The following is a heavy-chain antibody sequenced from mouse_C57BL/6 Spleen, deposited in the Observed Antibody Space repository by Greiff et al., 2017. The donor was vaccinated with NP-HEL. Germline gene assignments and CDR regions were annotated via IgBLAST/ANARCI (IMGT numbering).Heavy chain of an antibody. V-gene: IGHV14-4*01. CDR2: IDPENGDT. J-gene: IGHJ1*03. D-gene: IGHD1-1*01. Sequence: EVQVVESGAELVRPGASVKLSCTASGFNIKDDYMHWVKQRPEQGLEWIGWIDPENGDTEYASKFQGKATITADTSSNTAYLQLSSLTSEDTAVYYCTTGGYYYGSRYFDVWGTGTTVTVSS. CDR1: GFNIKDDY. CDR3: TTGGYYYGSRYFDV.